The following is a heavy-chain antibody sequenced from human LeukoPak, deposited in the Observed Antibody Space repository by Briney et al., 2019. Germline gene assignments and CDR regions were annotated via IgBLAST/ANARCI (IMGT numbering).Heavy chain of an antibody. CDR2: ISAYNGNT. CDR3: ARAPGGDWNYRNWSHP. Sequence: GASVKVSCKASGYTFTSYGISWVRQTPGQGLEWMGWISAYNGNTNYAQKLQGRVTMTTDTSTSTAYMELRSLRSDDTAVYYCARAPGGDWNYRNWSHPWGQGTPGTVSS. CDR1: GYTFTSYG. D-gene: IGHD1-7*01. J-gene: IGHJ5*01. V-gene: IGHV1-18*01.